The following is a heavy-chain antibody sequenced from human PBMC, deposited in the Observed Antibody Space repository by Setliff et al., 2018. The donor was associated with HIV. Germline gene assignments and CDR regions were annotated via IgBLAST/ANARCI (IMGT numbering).Heavy chain of an antibody. CDR1: GGSISSYY. J-gene: IGHJ3*02. CDR3: VRVGLYCSGGSCYSSAFDI. Sequence: LCLTCTVSGGSISSYYWSWIRQPAGKGLEWIGRNYSSGSTNYSTSLNSRVTMSVDTSKNQFSLRLSSVTAADTAVYYCVRVGLYCSGGSCYSSAFDIWGQGTMVTVSS. V-gene: IGHV4-4*07. D-gene: IGHD2-15*01. CDR2: NYSSGST.